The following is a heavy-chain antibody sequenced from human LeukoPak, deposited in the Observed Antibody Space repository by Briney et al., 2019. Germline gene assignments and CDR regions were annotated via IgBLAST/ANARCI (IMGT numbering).Heavy chain of an antibody. CDR3: ARNTRTSYSSGWYYFDY. CDR2: ISYDGSNK. J-gene: IGHJ4*02. V-gene: IGHV3-30*03. CDR1: GFTFSSYS. Sequence: GGSLRLSCAASGFTFSSYSMNWVRQAPGKGLEWVAVISYDGSNKYYADSVKGRFTISRDNSKNTLYLQMNSLRAEDTAVYYCARNTRTSYSSGWYYFDYWGQGTLVTVSS. D-gene: IGHD6-19*01.